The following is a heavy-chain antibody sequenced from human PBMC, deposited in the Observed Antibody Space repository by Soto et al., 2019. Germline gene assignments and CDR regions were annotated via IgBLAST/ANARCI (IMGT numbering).Heavy chain of an antibody. CDR3: ATESGGATATLDYYYFYMDV. V-gene: IGHV1-2*04. CDR1: GDSFNDYY. D-gene: IGHD5-12*01. J-gene: IGHJ6*03. Sequence: QVQLVQSGAEVRKPGASVTVSCRSSGDSFNDYYIHWVRQAPGQGFEWMGWINPNGGVTKYAQKFQRWVSMTRDTSIRTVYMQLSRLRSDDTAVSYSATESGGATATLDYYYFYMDVWGTGTTVTVSS. CDR2: INPNGGVT.